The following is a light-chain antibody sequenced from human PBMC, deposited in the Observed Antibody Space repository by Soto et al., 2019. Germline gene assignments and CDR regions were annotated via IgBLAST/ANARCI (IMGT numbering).Light chain of an antibody. J-gene: IGKJ5*01. Sequence: DIQLTQSPSFLSASVGDRFTITCRASQGISSYLAWYQQKPGKAPKLLIYAASTLQSGVPSRFSGSGSGTEFTLTISSLQPDDFATYYCQQYNSYSITFGQGTRLEI. CDR2: AAS. CDR3: QQYNSYSIT. V-gene: IGKV1-9*01. CDR1: QGISSY.